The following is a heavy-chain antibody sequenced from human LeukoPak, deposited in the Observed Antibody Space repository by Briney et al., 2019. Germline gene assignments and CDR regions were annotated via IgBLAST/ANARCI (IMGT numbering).Heavy chain of an antibody. J-gene: IGHJ6*02. V-gene: IGHV4-39*07. CDR1: GGSISSGGYY. Sequence: PSETLSLTCTVSGGSISSGGYYWSWIRQPPGKGLEWIGEINHSGSTNYNPSLKSRVTISVDTSKNQFSLKLSSVTAADTAVYYCAGGPHVGSIAAAGKGVLYYGMDVWGQGTTVTVSS. D-gene: IGHD6-13*01. CDR3: AGGPHVGSIAAAGKGVLYYGMDV. CDR2: INHSGST.